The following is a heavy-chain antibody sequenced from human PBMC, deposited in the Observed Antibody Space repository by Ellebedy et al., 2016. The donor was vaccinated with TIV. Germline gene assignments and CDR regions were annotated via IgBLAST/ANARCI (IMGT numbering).Heavy chain of an antibody. J-gene: IGHJ4*02. D-gene: IGHD3-16*01. CDR2: ISNRGSYT. V-gene: IGHV3-11*06. CDR3: ARNWGPL. CDR1: GFTFSDYY. Sequence: GESLKISCAASGFTFSDYYMSWIRQAPGKGLEWISNISNRGSYTKYADSVTGRFSISRDNANNSLYLQMNSLRAEDTAVYYCARNWGPLWGQGTLVTVSS.